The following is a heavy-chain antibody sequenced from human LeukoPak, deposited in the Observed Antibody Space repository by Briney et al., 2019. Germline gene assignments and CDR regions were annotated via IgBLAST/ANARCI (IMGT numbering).Heavy chain of an antibody. CDR1: GFTFSNYA. CDR2: FSGSGGTT. J-gene: IGHJ6*03. CDR3: ANGNRCTSPNCLGYYYFYMDV. V-gene: IGHV3-23*01. Sequence: PGGSLSLSCVASGFTFSNYAMNWVRQAPGRGLEWVSGFSGSGGTTYYADSVKGRFTISRGNSKNTLYLQMNSLRVEDTAVYYCANGNRCTSPNCLGYYYFYMDVWGKGTTVTVSS. D-gene: IGHD2-8*01.